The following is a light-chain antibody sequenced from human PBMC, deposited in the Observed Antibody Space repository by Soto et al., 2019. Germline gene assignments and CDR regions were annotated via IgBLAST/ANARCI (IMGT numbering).Light chain of an antibody. Sequence: DIQMTQSPSTLFASVGDSVTITCRASQSMKDWLAWYQQKPGEAPKLLIYEASTLESGVPSRFSGSASGTEFTLTISCLQADDVANYYCQQYNSYSQFTFGPGAKVDIK. CDR2: EAS. CDR3: QQYNSYSQFT. V-gene: IGKV1-5*03. CDR1: QSMKDW. J-gene: IGKJ3*01.